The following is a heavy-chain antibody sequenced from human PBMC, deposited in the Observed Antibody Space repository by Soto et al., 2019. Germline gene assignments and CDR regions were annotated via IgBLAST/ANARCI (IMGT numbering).Heavy chain of an antibody. CDR3: ARVQLARLPNYYYYGMDV. CDR2: ISSGSSYI. V-gene: IGHV3-21*01. CDR1: GFTFSSYT. D-gene: IGHD5-18*01. Sequence: GGSLRLSCAASGFTFSSYTMNRVRQAPGKGLEWVSSISSGSSYIYYADSMKGRFTISRDNAKNSLYLQMNSLRAEDTAVYYCARVQLARLPNYYYYGMDVWGQGTTVTVSS. J-gene: IGHJ6*02.